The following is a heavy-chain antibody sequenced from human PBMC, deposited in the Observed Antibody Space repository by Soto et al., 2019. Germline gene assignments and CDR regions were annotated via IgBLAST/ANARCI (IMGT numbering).Heavy chain of an antibody. CDR3: AGYDFWSGYDTPDYYYYMDV. V-gene: IGHV4-59*08. Sequence: PSETLSLTCTVSGGSISSYYWSWIRQPPGKGLEWIGYIYYSGSTNYNPSLKSRVTISVDTSKNQFSLKLSSVTAADTAVYYCAGYDFWSGYDTPDYYYYMDVWGKGTTVTVSS. D-gene: IGHD3-3*01. CDR2: IYYSGST. CDR1: GGSISSYY. J-gene: IGHJ6*03.